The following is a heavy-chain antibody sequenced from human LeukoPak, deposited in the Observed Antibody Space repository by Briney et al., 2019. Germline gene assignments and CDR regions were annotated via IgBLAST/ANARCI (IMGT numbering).Heavy chain of an antibody. Sequence: SETLSLTCTVSGGSISSYYWSWIRQPPGKGLEWIGYIYYSGTTNYNPSLKSRVTILVDTSKNQFSLKLSSVTASDTTVYYCARNSYYYDTSGYLRWFDPWGQGTLVTVSS. J-gene: IGHJ5*02. D-gene: IGHD3-22*01. CDR1: GGSISSYY. CDR3: ARNSYYYDTSGYLRWFDP. CDR2: IYYSGTT. V-gene: IGHV4-59*01.